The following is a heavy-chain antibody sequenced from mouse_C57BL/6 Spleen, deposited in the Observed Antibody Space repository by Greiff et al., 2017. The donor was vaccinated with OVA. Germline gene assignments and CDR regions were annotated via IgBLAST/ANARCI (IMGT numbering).Heavy chain of an antibody. V-gene: IGHV1-64*01. CDR3: AREGYYYGSSYGYFDV. CDR2: IHPNSGST. CDR1: GYTFTSYW. D-gene: IGHD1-1*01. J-gene: IGHJ1*03. Sequence: QVQLQQPGAELVKPGASVKLSCKASGYTFTSYWMHWVKQRPGQGLEWIGMIHPNSGSTNYNEKFKSKATLTVDKSSSTAYMQLSSLTSEDSAVYYSAREGYYYGSSYGYFDVWGTGTTVTVSS.